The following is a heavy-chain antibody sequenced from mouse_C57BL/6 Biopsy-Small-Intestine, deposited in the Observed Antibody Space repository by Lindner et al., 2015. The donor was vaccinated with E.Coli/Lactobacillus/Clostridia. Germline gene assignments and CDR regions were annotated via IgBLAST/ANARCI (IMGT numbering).Heavy chain of an antibody. D-gene: IGHD2-12*01. CDR2: ILPGSGST. J-gene: IGHJ4*01. Sequence: VQLQESGAEVMKPGAPVKLSCKATGYTISGSWIEWVKERPGHGLEWIGEILPGSGSTNYNEKFKDKATFTADASSNTAYMQLSSLTTEDSAIYYCARFPYYSDPYAMDYWGQGTSVTVSS. V-gene: IGHV1-9*01. CDR1: GYTISGSW. CDR3: ARFPYYSDPYAMDY.